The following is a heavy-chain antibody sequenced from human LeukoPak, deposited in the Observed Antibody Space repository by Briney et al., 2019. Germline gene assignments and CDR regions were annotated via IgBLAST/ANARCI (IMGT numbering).Heavy chain of an antibody. CDR1: GYTFTSYY. CDR3: ARASSGWYPYYYYGMDV. V-gene: IGHV1-2*02. D-gene: IGHD6-19*01. CDR2: INPNSGGT. J-gene: IGHJ6*02. Sequence: ASVTVSCTASGYTFTSYYMHWVRQAPGQGLEWMGWINPNSGGTNYAQKFQGRVTMTRDTSISTAYMELSRLRSDDTAVYYCARASSGWYPYYYYGMDVWGQGTTVTVSS.